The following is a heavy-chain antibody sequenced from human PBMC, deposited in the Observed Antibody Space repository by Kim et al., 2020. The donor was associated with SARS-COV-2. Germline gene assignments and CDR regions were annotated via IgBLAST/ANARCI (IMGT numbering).Heavy chain of an antibody. V-gene: IGHV3-30*18. J-gene: IGHJ3*02. D-gene: IGHD3-22*01. Sequence: GGSLRLSCAASGFTFSSYGMHWVRQAPGKGLEWVAVISYDGSNNYYADSVKGRFTISRANSKNTLSLQMNSLRAEDTAVYYCAKAYYYDSSGYYDYWDAFDIWGQGTMVTVSS. CDR1: GFTFSSYG. CDR2: ISYDGSNN. CDR3: AKAYYYDSSGYYDYWDAFDI.